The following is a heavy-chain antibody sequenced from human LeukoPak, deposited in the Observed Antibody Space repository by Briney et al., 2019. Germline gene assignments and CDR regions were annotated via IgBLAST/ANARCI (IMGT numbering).Heavy chain of an antibody. V-gene: IGHV3-48*02. CDR1: GFTFSTYS. CDR3: AKDYDYYHSSGCYYAYFQH. D-gene: IGHD3-22*01. Sequence: PGGSLRLSCAVSGFTFSTYSMNWVRQAPGKGLEWVSYISSSSSTIYYADSVKGRFTISRDNAKNSLYLQMNSLRDEDTAVYYCAKDYDYYHSSGCYYAYFQHWGQGTLVTVSS. J-gene: IGHJ1*01. CDR2: ISSSSSTI.